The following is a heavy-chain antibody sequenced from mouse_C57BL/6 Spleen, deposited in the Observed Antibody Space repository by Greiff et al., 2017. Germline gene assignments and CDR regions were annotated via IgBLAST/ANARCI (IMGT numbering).Heavy chain of an antibody. Sequence: QVQLQQPGAELVRPGSSVKLSCKASGYTFTSYWMDWVKQRPGQGLEWIGNIYPSDSETHYNQKFKDKATLTVDKSSSTAYLQLSSLTSEDSAVYYCARGGYYSNYGYFDVWGTGTTVTVSS. D-gene: IGHD2-5*01. CDR1: GYTFTSYW. CDR2: IYPSDSET. J-gene: IGHJ1*03. V-gene: IGHV1-61*01. CDR3: ARGGYYSNYGYFDV.